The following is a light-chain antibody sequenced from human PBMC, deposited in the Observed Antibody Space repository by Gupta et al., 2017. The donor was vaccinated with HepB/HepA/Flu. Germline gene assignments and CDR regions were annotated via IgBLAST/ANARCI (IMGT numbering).Light chain of an antibody. CDR1: QSVSSN. J-gene: IGKJ4*01. Sequence: ELVMTQSPGTLSVSPGERATLSCRASQSVSSNLAWYQQKPGQAPRLLIYGASTRATGIPARFSGSGSGTEFTLTISSLQSEDFAVYYCQQYTNWPPLTFGGGTKVEIK. V-gene: IGKV3-15*01. CDR3: QQYTNWPPLT. CDR2: GAS.